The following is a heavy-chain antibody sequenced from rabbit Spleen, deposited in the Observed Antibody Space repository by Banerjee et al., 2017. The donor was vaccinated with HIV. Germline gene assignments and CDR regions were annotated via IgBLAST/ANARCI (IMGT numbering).Heavy chain of an antibody. D-gene: IGHD3-3*01. CDR1: GFSFNSGYD. J-gene: IGHJ4*01. CDR3: ARASDNNPSYYFNL. Sequence: QSLEESGGDLVKPGASLTLTCTASGFSFNSGYDMCWVRQAPGKGLEWVACIDSGSRDFTYSASWAQGRFTISKTSSTTVTLQMTSLTVADTATYFCARASDNNPSYYFNLWGQGTLVTVS. CDR2: IDSGSRDFT. V-gene: IGHV1S40*01.